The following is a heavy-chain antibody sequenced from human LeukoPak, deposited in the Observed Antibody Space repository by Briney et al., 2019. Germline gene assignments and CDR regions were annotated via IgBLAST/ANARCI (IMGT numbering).Heavy chain of an antibody. D-gene: IGHD3-10*01. V-gene: IGHV3-23*01. CDR2: IKGSGGST. Sequence: VGCLRLSCAASGFTVISNYMSWVRQAPGKGLEWVSAIKGSGGSTYYADSVKGRFTISRDNSKNTLYLQMNSLRAEDTAVYYCAKDRAITMVRGVIMGNWFDPWGQGTLVTVSS. CDR1: GFTVISNY. CDR3: AKDRAITMVRGVIMGNWFDP. J-gene: IGHJ5*02.